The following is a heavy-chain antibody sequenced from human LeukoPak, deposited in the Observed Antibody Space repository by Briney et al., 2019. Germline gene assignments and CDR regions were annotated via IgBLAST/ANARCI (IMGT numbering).Heavy chain of an antibody. Sequence: SETLSLTCTVSGGSISSSSYYWGWIRQPPGKGLEWIGSIYYSGSTYYNPSLKSRVTISVDTSKNQFSLKLSSVTAADTAVYYCARQVTFGYAFAYYFDYWGQGSLVTVSS. CDR3: ARQVTFGYAFAYYFDY. V-gene: IGHV4-39*01. CDR2: IYYSGST. J-gene: IGHJ4*02. D-gene: IGHD5-18*01. CDR1: GGSISSSSYY.